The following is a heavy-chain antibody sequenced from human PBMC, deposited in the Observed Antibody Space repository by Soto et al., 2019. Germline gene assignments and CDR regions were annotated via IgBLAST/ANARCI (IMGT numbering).Heavy chain of an antibody. D-gene: IGHD6-6*01. CDR2: ISGSGGST. CDR1: GFNCSGYA. J-gene: IGHJ4*02. Sequence: GGSLRLSYAASGFNCSGYAMRWVRQAPGKGLEWVSAISGSGGSTYYADSVKGRFTISRDNSKNTLYLQMNSLRAEDTAVYYCAKDSSSSYGPDYWGQGTLVTVSS. CDR3: AKDSSSSYGPDY. V-gene: IGHV3-23*01.